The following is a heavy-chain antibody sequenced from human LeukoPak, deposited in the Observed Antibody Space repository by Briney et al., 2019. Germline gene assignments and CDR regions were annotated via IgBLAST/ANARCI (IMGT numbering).Heavy chain of an antibody. CDR1: GYTFTSYG. J-gene: IGHJ4*02. Sequence: GASVKVSCKASGYTFTSYGINWVRQAPGQGLEWMGGIIPIFGTANYAQKFQGRVTITADESTSTAYMELSSLRSEDTAVYYCARQYSSSCCGLFDYWGQGTLVTVSS. CDR3: ARQYSSSCCGLFDY. D-gene: IGHD6-13*01. V-gene: IGHV1-69*13. CDR2: IIPIFGTA.